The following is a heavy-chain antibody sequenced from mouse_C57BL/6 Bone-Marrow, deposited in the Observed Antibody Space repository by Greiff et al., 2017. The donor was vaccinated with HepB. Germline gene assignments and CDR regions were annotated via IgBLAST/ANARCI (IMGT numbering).Heavy chain of an antibody. J-gene: IGHJ1*03. CDR3: ARHHYGSSYDWYFDV. CDR1: EYEFPSHD. CDR2: INSDGGST. D-gene: IGHD1-1*01. V-gene: IGHV5-2*01. Sequence: EVKLMESGGGLVQPGESLKLSCESNEYEFPSHDMSWVRKTPEKRLELVAAINSDGGSTYYPDTMERRFIISRDNTKKTLYLQMSRLRSEDTALYYGARHHYGSSYDWYFDVWGTGTTVTVSS.